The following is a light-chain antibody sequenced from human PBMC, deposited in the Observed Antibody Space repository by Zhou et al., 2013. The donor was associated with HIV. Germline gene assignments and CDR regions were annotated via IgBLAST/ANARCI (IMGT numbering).Light chain of an antibody. CDR2: DAS. J-gene: IGKJ2*01. V-gene: IGKV1-33*01. CDR3: QQYDNLPPYT. Sequence: DIQMTQSPSSLSASVGDRVTITCQASQDISNYLNWYQQKPGKAPKLLIYDASNLETGVPSRFSGSGSGTDFTFTISSLQPEDIATYYCQQYDNLPPYTLVQGTEAGDQT. CDR1: QDISNY.